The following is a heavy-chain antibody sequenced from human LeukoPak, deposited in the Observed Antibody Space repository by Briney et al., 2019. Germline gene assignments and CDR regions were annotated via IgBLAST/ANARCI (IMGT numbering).Heavy chain of an antibody. J-gene: IGHJ5*02. CDR3: AKDRLGSLRGWFDP. V-gene: IGHV3-23*01. CDR2: ITATGGGT. CDR1: GFTVSSNY. Sequence: PGGSLRLSCAASGFTVSSNYMSWVRQAPGKGLECVSAITATGGGTYYADSVKGRFTISRDNSKNTVYLQMNSLRAEDTAVYYCAKDRLGSLRGWFDPWGQGTLVTVSS. D-gene: IGHD4-17*01.